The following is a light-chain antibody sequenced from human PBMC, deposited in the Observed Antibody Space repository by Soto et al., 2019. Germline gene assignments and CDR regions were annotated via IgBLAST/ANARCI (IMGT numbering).Light chain of an antibody. CDR2: EVS. CDR1: TRDVGGFNY. V-gene: IGLV2-14*01. J-gene: IGLJ3*02. Sequence: QSALTQPASVSGSPGQSITISCTGTTRDVGGFNYVSWYQHHPGKAPKLMIYEVSNRPSGISNRFSGSKSGDTASLTISGLQAEDEADYYCSSLTSSNTWVFGGGTKLTVL. CDR3: SSLTSSNTWV.